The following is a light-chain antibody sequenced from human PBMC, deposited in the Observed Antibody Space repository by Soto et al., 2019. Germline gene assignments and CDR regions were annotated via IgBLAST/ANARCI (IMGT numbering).Light chain of an antibody. J-gene: IGKJ4*01. CDR3: HQRHSSPLS. CDR1: QNIGRN. Sequence: IQMTQSPSSLSASVGDRVTITCRASQNIGRNLNWYQQKPGEAPELLIYTASNLQSGVPSRFSGSGSGTDFALTISSLQPEGSAVYYCHQRHSSPLSFGGGTKVEFK. V-gene: IGKV1-39*01. CDR2: TAS.